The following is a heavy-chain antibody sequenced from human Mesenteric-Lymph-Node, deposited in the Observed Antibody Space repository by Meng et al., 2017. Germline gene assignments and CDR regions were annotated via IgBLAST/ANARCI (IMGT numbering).Heavy chain of an antibody. Sequence: LSLTCAASGFTFSSCEMNWVRQAPGKGLEWVSYISNSGSATSYADSVEGRFTISRDNPKKSLYLQMNSLRAEDTAVYYCARDYDYYGSGSPIWWFDPWGQGTLVTVSS. CDR3: ARDYDYYGSGSPIWWFDP. D-gene: IGHD3-10*01. CDR2: ISNSGSAT. J-gene: IGHJ5*02. V-gene: IGHV3-48*03. CDR1: GFTFSSCE.